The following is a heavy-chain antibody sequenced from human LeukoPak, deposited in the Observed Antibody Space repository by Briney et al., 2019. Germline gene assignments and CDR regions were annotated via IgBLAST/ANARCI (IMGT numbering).Heavy chain of an antibody. CDR1: GFTFSSYG. V-gene: IGHV3-30*03. Sequence: GGSLRLSCAASGFTFSSYGMHWVRQAPGKGLEWVAVISYDGSNKYYADSVKGRFTISRDNSKNTLYLQMNSLRAEDTAVYYCARELPGHSRITMVRGVSARMMYYYYGMDVWGQGTTVTVSS. CDR3: ARELPGHSRITMVRGVSARMMYYYYGMDV. D-gene: IGHD3-10*01. J-gene: IGHJ6*02. CDR2: ISYDGSNK.